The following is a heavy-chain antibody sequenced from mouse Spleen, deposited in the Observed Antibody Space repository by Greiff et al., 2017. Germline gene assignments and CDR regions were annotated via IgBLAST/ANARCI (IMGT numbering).Heavy chain of an antibody. CDR1: GYSFTGYY. V-gene: IGHV1-26*01. J-gene: IGHJ1*01. Sequence: EVQLQQSGPELVKPGASVKISCKASGYSFTGYYMHWVKQSHVKSLEWIGRINPYNGATSYNQNFKDKASLTVDKSSSTAYMELHSLTSEDSAVYYCAIYDGYPYWYFDVWGAGTTVTVSS. D-gene: IGHD2-3*01. CDR2: INPYNGAT. CDR3: AIYDGYPYWYFDV.